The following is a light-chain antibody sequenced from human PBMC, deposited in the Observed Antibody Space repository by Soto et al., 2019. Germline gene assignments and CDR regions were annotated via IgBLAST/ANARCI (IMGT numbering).Light chain of an antibody. V-gene: IGKV3-11*01. CDR3: QQRSNWPIT. Sequence: SPATLYLSPGERATLSCRTSQSVSSYFAWYQQKPGRAPRLLIYDASSRATGIPARFIGSGSGTDFTLTISSLEPEDFAVYYCQQRSNWPITFGQGTRLEIK. CDR2: DAS. J-gene: IGKJ5*01. CDR1: QSVSSY.